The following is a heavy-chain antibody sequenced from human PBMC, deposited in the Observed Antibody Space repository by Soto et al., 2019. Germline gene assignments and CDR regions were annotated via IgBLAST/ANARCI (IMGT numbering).Heavy chain of an antibody. V-gene: IGHV1-46*03. D-gene: IGHD3-10*01. CDR2: INPSGGST. CDR3: ARSGRAVLWFGELLSTYNWFDP. CDR1: GYTFTSYY. J-gene: IGHJ5*02. Sequence: ASVKVSCKASGYTFTSYYMHWVRQAPGQGLEWMGIINPSGGSTSYAQKFQGRVTMTRDTSTSTVYMELSSLRSEDTAVYYCARSGRAVLWFGELLSTYNWFDPWGQGTLVIVSS.